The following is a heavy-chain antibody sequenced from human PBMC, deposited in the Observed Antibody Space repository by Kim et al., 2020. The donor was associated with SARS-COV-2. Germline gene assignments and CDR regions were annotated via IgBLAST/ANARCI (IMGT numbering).Heavy chain of an antibody. D-gene: IGHD5-18*01. V-gene: IGHV3-13*01. Sequence: GSVKGRFTISRENAKNSLYLQMNSLRDGDTAVYYCARVKDSYGPQCAFDIWGQGTMVTVSS. J-gene: IGHJ3*02. CDR3: ARVKDSYGPQCAFDI.